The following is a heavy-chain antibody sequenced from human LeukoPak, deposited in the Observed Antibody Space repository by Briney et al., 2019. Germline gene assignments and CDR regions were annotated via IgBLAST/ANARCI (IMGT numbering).Heavy chain of an antibody. CDR3: ARAYGSGSYLLYYYYYYGMDV. CDR1: GYTFTSYG. D-gene: IGHD3-10*01. J-gene: IGHJ6*02. V-gene: IGHV1-18*01. CDR2: ISAYNGNT. Sequence: ASVKVSCKASGYTFTSYGISWVRQAPGQGLEWMGWISAYNGNTNYAQRLQGRVTMTTDTSTSTAYMGLRSLRSDDTAVYYCARAYGSGSYLLYYYYYYGMDVWGQGTTVTVSS.